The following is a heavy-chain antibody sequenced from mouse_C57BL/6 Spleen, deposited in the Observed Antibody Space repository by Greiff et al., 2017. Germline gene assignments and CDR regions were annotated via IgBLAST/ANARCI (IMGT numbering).Heavy chain of an antibody. CDR2: ISSGGSYT. J-gene: IGHJ2*01. CDR1: GFTFSSYG. Sequence: EVQVVESGGDLVKPGGSLKLSCAASGFTFSSYGMSWVRQTPDKRLEWVATISSGGSYTYYPDSVKGRFTISRDNAKNTLYLQMSSLKSEDTAMYYCARHGITTEYYFDYWGQGTTLTVSS. D-gene: IGHD2-4*01. CDR3: ARHGITTEYYFDY. V-gene: IGHV5-6*01.